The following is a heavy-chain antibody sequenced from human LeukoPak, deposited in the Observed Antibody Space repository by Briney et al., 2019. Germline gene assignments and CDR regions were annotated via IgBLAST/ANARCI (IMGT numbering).Heavy chain of an antibody. Sequence: GASVKVSCKTSGYTFTDYYMHWVRQAPGQGLEWLGWTNSHSGATKYAPKFQGRVTMTRDTSIKTSYMELNTLRSDDTAVYYCARPPTGHYDYEVFDYWGQGTLVTVSS. CDR2: TNSHSGAT. D-gene: IGHD5-12*01. V-gene: IGHV1-2*02. CDR1: GYTFTDYY. CDR3: ARPPTGHYDYEVFDY. J-gene: IGHJ4*02.